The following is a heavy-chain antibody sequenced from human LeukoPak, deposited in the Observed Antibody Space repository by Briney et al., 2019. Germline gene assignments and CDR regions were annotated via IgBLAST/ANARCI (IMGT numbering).Heavy chain of an antibody. CDR2: IYSGGST. D-gene: IGHD3-10*01. CDR3: ASTPPGSGSYWSDFQH. Sequence: GGSLRLSCAASGFTVSSNYISWVRQAPGKGLEWVSVIYSGGSTYYADSVKGRFTISRDNSKNTLYLQMNSLRAEDTAVYYCASTPPGSGSYWSDFQHWGQGTLVTVSS. J-gene: IGHJ1*01. V-gene: IGHV3-66*01. CDR1: GFTVSSNY.